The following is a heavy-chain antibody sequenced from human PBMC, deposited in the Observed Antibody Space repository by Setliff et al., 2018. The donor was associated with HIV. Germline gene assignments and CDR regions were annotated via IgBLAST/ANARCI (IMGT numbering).Heavy chain of an antibody. CDR2: INTHNGNT. V-gene: IGHV1-18*01. J-gene: IGHJ4*02. CDR3: ARVAGGYYFDY. Sequence: ASVKVSCKASGYIFTTFGFSWVRQAPGQGLEWMGWINTHNGNTHYAQRFQGRVTMTRDTSTTTAYMELRSLRSDDTAVYYCARVAGGYYFDYWGQGTLVTVSS. CDR1: GYIFTTFG.